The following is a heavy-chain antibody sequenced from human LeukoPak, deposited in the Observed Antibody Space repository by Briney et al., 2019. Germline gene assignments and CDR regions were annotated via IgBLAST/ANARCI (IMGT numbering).Heavy chain of an antibody. CDR1: GYSISSSNY. V-gene: IGHV4-28*05. D-gene: IGHD4-17*01. Sequence: PSEPLSLTCAVSGYSISSSNYWDWIPQPPGTGLEWIGHIYYSGSIYYNPSLKSRVTMSVDTSKNQFSLKLSSVTAVDTAVYYCARKATTGPTKAAFDIWGQGTMVTVSS. CDR2: IYYSGSI. J-gene: IGHJ3*02. CDR3: ARKATTGPTKAAFDI.